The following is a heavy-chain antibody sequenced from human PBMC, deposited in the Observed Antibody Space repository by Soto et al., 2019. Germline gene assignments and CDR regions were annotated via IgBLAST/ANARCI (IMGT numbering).Heavy chain of an antibody. CDR3: ARAFPFGGVIVPYSFDY. D-gene: IGHD3-16*02. CDR2: IYYSGST. Sequence: TSETLSLTCTVSGGSISSGDYYWSWIRQPPGKGLEWIGYIYYSGSTYYNPSLKSRVTISVDTSKNQFSLKLSSVTAADTAVYYCARAFPFGGVIVPYSFDYWGQGTLVTVSS. J-gene: IGHJ4*02. V-gene: IGHV4-30-4*01. CDR1: GGSISSGDYY.